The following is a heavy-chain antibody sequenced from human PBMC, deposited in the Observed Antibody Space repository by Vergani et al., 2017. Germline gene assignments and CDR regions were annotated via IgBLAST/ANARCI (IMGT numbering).Heavy chain of an antibody. J-gene: IGHJ6*03. V-gene: IGHV3-49*03. CDR1: GFTFGDYA. D-gene: IGHD2-2*01. CDR3: AKEVVVVPAAIEAYMDV. Sequence: EVQLVESGGGLVQPGRSLRLSCTASGFTFGDYAMSWFRQAPGKGLEWVGFIRSKAYGGTTEYAASVKGRFTISRDDSKSIAYLQMNSLKTEDTAVYYCAKEVVVVPAAIEAYMDVWGKGTTVTVSS. CDR2: IRSKAYGGTT.